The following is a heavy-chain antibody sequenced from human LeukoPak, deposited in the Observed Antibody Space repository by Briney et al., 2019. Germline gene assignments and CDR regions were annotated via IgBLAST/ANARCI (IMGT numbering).Heavy chain of an antibody. D-gene: IGHD3-10*01. V-gene: IGHV3-33*01. J-gene: IGHJ4*02. CDR1: GFTFSSYG. CDR3: AVTISVPYFDY. Sequence: GGSLRLSCAASGFTFSSYGMHWVRQAPGKGLEWVAVIWYDGSNKYYTDSVKGRFTISRDNSKNTLYPQMNSLRAEDTAVYYCAVTISVPYFDYWGQGTLVTVSS. CDR2: IWYDGSNK.